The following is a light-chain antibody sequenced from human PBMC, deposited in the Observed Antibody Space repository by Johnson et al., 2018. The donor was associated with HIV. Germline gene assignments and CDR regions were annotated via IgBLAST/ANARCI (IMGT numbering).Light chain of an antibody. Sequence: QSVLTQPPSVSAAPGQKVTISCSGSSSNIGNNYVSWYQQLPGTAPKLLIYENNKRPSGIPDRFSGSTSGTSATLGITGLQLGDEADYYCGTWDSSLSVGVFGTGTKVTVL. J-gene: IGLJ1*01. CDR3: GTWDSSLSVGV. CDR1: SSNIGNNY. CDR2: ENN. V-gene: IGLV1-51*02.